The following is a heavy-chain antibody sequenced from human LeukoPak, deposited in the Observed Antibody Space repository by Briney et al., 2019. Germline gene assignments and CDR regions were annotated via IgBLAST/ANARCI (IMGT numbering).Heavy chain of an antibody. CDR2: MNPNSGIT. V-gene: IGHV1-8*01. D-gene: IGHD3-10*01. Sequence: GASVKVSCKTSGYTFTSYDVNWVRQATGQGLEWMGYMNPNSGITGFAQKFHGRITMTWDTSISTAYMELSSLRSEDTAVYYCAREPRRFGDWGQGTLITVSS. CDR3: AREPRRFGD. CDR1: GYTFTSYD. J-gene: IGHJ4*02.